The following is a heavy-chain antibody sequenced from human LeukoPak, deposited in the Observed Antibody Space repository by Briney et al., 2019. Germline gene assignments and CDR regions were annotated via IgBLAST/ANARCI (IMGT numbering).Heavy chain of an antibody. CDR1: GFTFSSYA. D-gene: IGHD3-10*01. V-gene: IGHV3-23*01. CDR3: TIPRSFWFDP. CDR2: ISGSGGST. Sequence: GGSLRLSCAASGFTFSSYAMSWVRQAPGEGLEWVSAISGSGGSTYYADSVKGRFTISRDNSKNTLYLQMNSLRAEDTAVYYCTIPRSFWFDPWGQGTLVTVSS. J-gene: IGHJ5*02.